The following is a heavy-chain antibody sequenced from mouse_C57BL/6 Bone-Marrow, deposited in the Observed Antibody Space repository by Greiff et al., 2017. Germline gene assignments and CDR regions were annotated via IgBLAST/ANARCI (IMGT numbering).Heavy chain of an antibody. CDR1: GFTFSSYA. Sequence: EVHLVESGAGLVKPGGSLKLSCAASGFTFSSYAMSWVRQTPEKRLEWVAYISSGGDYIYYADTVKGRFTISRDNARNTLYLQMSSLKSEDTAMYYCTRDYYGKNYAMDYWGQGTSVTVSS. V-gene: IGHV5-9-1*02. D-gene: IGHD1-1*01. CDR2: ISSGGDYI. CDR3: TRDYYGKNYAMDY. J-gene: IGHJ4*01.